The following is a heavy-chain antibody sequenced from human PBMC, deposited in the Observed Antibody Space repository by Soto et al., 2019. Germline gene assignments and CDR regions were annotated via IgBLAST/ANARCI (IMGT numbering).Heavy chain of an antibody. CDR2: NYYSGIT. CDR3: ARGSSIAGLYYGMDV. D-gene: IGHD6-6*01. Sequence: SETLSLTCTVSGCSISSGGYYWTWIRQNPGKGLEWIGYNYYSGITYYNPSLKSRVTISLDTSKNQFSLKLSSVTAAVTAVHYCARGSSIAGLYYGMDVWGQGTTVTVSS. V-gene: IGHV4-31*03. J-gene: IGHJ6*02. CDR1: GCSISSGGYY.